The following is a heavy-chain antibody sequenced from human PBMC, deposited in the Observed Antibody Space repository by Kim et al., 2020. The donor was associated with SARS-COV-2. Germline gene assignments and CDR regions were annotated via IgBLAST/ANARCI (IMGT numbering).Heavy chain of an antibody. CDR1: GGSISSSNW. D-gene: IGHD3-10*01. Sequence: SETLSLTCAVSGGSISSSNWWSWVRHPPGKGLEWIGEIYHSGSTNYNPSLKSRVTISVDKSKNQFSLKLSSVTAADTAVYYCARVYAWFGEFADWFDPWGQGTLVTVSS. V-gene: IGHV4-4*02. CDR2: IYHSGST. CDR3: ARVYAWFGEFADWFDP. J-gene: IGHJ5*02.